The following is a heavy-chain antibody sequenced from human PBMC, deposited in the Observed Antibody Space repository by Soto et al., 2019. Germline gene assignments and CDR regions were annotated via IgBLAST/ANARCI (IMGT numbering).Heavy chain of an antibody. J-gene: IGHJ4*02. CDR1: GGSISSGDYY. CDR2: IYYSGST. Sequence: SETLSLTCTVSGGSISSGDYYWSWIRQPPGKGLEWIGYIYYSGSTYYNPSLKSRVTISVDTSKNQFSLKLSSVTTADTAVYYCAREEQQLVYFDYWGQGTLVTVSS. V-gene: IGHV4-30-4*01. CDR3: AREEQQLVYFDY. D-gene: IGHD6-13*01.